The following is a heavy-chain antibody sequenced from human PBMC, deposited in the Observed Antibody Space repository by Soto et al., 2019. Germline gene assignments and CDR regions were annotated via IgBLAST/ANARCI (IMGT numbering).Heavy chain of an antibody. CDR2: INPSGGST. J-gene: IGHJ6*02. CDR1: GYTFTSYY. V-gene: IGHV1-46*03. Sequence: QVQLVQSGAEVKKPGASVKVSCKASGYTFTSYYMHWVRQAPGQGLEWMGIINPSGGSTSYAQKCQGRVTMTRDTSTSTVYMELSSLRSEDTAVYYCARQRIAKYGMDVWGQGTTVTVSS. D-gene: IGHD2-15*01. CDR3: ARQRIAKYGMDV.